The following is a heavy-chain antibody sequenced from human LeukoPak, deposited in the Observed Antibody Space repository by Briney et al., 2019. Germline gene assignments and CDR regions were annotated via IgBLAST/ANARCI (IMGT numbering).Heavy chain of an antibody. CDR1: GFTFSDYY. Sequence: GSLRLSCAASGFTFSDYYMSWIRQAPGKGLESVTYISSSGSTIYYADSVKGRFTISRDNAKNSLYLQMNSLRAEDTAVYYCARDLRRHIVVVTAIGWFDLWGQGTLVTVSS. V-gene: IGHV3-11*01. D-gene: IGHD2-21*02. J-gene: IGHJ5*02. CDR2: ISSSGSTI. CDR3: ARDLRRHIVVVTAIGWFDL.